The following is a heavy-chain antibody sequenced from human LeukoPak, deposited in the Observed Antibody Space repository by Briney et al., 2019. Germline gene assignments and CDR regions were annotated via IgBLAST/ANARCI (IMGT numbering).Heavy chain of an antibody. Sequence: ASVKVSCKASGYTFTGYYMHWVRQAPGQGLEWMGWINPNSGGTNYAQKFQGRVTMTRDTSISTAYMELNSLRSDDTAVYYCAVSFDSSDYYDFDYWGQGTLVTVSS. V-gene: IGHV1-2*02. CDR2: INPNSGGT. CDR3: AVSFDSSDYYDFDY. J-gene: IGHJ4*02. CDR1: GYTFTGYY. D-gene: IGHD3-22*01.